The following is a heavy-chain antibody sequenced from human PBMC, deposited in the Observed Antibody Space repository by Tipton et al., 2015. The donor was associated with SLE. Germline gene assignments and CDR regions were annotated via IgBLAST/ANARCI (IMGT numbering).Heavy chain of an antibody. D-gene: IGHD5-12*01. Sequence: SLRLSCAASGIRFSGYAMHWVRQAPGKGLEWVAVISLDGSNKYYADSVKGRFTISKDNSRNTLYLEMNSLRAEDTALYYCARDSRWLPDYWGKGNLVTVAS. V-gene: IGHV3-30*04. CDR1: GIRFSGYA. J-gene: IGHJ4*02. CDR2: ISLDGSNK. CDR3: ARDSRWLPDY.